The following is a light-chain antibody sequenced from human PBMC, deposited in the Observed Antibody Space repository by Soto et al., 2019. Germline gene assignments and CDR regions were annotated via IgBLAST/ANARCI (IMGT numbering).Light chain of an antibody. V-gene: IGKV1-5*03. CDR1: QTISSW. J-gene: IGKJ4*01. Sequence: DIQMTQSPSTLSASVGDTVTVTCRASQTISSWLAWYQQKPGNAPKLLIYKASSLESGVPSRFSGSGSGTEFTLTISSLQPDDFATYYCQQYNSYPLTFGGGTKVDIK. CDR3: QQYNSYPLT. CDR2: KAS.